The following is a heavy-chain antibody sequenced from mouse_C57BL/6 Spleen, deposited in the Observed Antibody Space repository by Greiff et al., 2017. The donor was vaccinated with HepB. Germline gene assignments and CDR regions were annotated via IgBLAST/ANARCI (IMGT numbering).Heavy chain of an antibody. CDR1: GYAFSSSW. Sequence: QVQLQQSGPELVKPGASVKISCKASGYAFSSSWMNWVKQRPGKGLEWIGRIYPGDGDTNYNGKFKGKATLTADKSASTAYMQLRSLTSDDSAVYFYARGTGTHYYDMDYWGQGTSVTVSS. V-gene: IGHV1-82*01. CDR3: ARGTGTHYYDMDY. J-gene: IGHJ4*01. D-gene: IGHD4-1*01. CDR2: IYPGDGDT.